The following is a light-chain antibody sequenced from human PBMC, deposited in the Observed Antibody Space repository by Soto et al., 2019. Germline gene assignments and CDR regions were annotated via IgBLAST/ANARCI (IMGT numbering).Light chain of an antibody. CDR1: QSVSSSY. CDR3: QQFGSSPLT. J-gene: IGKJ4*01. CDR2: GAF. V-gene: IGKV3-20*01. Sequence: EIVLTQSPATLSLSPGERATLSCRASQSVSSSYLAWYQQKPGQAPRLLIYGAFSRATGIPDRFSGVGSGTDFTLTISRLETEDGAVYYGQQFGSSPLTFGGGTKVDIK.